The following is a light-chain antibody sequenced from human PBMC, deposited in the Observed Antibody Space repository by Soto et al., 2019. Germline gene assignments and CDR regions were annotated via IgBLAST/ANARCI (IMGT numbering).Light chain of an antibody. Sequence: DIVLTQSPLSLSVTPGEPASFSCRANQSLLHLNGNNYLDWYLKKPGQSPHLLIYLGSNRAYGVPDRFSGSGSATDFTLKISRVEADDVGVYYCMQALETPVTFGPGTKVDIK. CDR2: LGS. V-gene: IGKV2-28*01. CDR3: MQALETPVT. CDR1: QSLLHLNGNNY. J-gene: IGKJ3*01.